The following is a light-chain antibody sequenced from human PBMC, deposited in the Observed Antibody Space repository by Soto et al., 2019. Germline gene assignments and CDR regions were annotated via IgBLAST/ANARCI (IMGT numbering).Light chain of an antibody. Sequence: QSALTQPPSASGSPGQSVTISCTGTSSDVGGYNYVSWYQQHPGKVPKLMVYEVNKRPSGVPDRFSGSKSGYTASLTVAGLQAEDEADYYWSSYAGGNMVFGTGTKLTVL. V-gene: IGLV2-8*01. CDR1: SSDVGGYNY. J-gene: IGLJ1*01. CDR2: EVN. CDR3: SSYAGGNMV.